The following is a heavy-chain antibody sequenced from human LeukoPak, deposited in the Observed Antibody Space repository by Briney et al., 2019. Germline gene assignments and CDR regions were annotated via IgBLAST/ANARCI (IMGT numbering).Heavy chain of an antibody. CDR2: INPSGGST. Sequence: ASVKVSCKASGYTFTGYYMHWVRQAPGQGLEWMGIINPSGGSTSYAQKFQGRVTMTRDTSTSTVYMELSSLRSDDTAVYYCARDPRYDSSGYYGDAFDVWGQGTMVTVSS. J-gene: IGHJ3*01. CDR3: ARDPRYDSSGYYGDAFDV. D-gene: IGHD3-22*01. CDR1: GYTFTGYY. V-gene: IGHV1-46*01.